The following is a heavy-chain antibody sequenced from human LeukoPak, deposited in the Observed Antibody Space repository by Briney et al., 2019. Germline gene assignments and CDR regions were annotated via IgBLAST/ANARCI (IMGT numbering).Heavy chain of an antibody. CDR2: ISYDGSNK. Sequence: GGSLRLSCAASGFTFSSYAMHWVRQAPGKGLEWVAVISYDGSNKYYADSVKGRFTISRDNFKNTLYLQMNSLRAEDTAVYYCARAPPTYYDILTGYYTPPFFYYGMDVWGQGTTVTVSS. CDR1: GFTFSSYA. J-gene: IGHJ6*02. CDR3: ARAPPTYYDILTGYYTPPFFYYGMDV. V-gene: IGHV3-30-3*01. D-gene: IGHD3-9*01.